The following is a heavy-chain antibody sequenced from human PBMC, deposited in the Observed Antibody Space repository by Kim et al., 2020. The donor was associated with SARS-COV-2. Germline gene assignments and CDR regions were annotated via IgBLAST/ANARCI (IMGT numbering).Heavy chain of an antibody. CDR2: IIPLLGAT. V-gene: IGHV1-69*13. D-gene: IGHD3-16*01. Sequence: SVKVSCKASGVTFNKYVFSWVRQAPGQRLEYMGGIIPLLGATNYPQTFQGRVTITADESTSTAYMEVSSLRSEDTAIYYCATSPTLTSPFDFWGQGTLVTVSS. CDR1: GVTFNKYV. CDR3: ATSPTLTSPFDF. J-gene: IGHJ4*02.